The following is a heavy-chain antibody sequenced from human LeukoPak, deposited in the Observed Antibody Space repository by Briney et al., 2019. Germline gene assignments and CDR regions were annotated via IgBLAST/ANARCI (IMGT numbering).Heavy chain of an antibody. D-gene: IGHD6-13*01. CDR3: ARRGEAAAKGGRYFDQ. V-gene: IGHV4-39*01. Sequence: SETLSLTCTVSGGSISSSSCYWGWIRQPPGKGLEWIGNIYYSGSTYCNPSLKSRVTISVDTSKNQFSLKLSSVNAADTAVYFCARRGEAAAKGGRYFDQWGQGTLVTVSS. CDR2: IYYSGST. J-gene: IGHJ4*02. CDR1: GGSISSSSCY.